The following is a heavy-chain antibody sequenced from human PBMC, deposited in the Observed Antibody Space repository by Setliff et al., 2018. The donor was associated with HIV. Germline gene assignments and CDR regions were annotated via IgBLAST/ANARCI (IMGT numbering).Heavy chain of an antibody. Sequence: SETLSLTCAVYGGSFNGYYWSWIRQPPGKGLEWIGEVNHSGSTNYNPSLKSRVTMSVDTSENQFSLKLSSVTAADTAVYYCARIGTPRTIDYWGQGTLVTVSS. CDR1: GGSFNGYY. V-gene: IGHV4-34*01. CDR2: VNHSGST. J-gene: IGHJ4*02. D-gene: IGHD1-7*01. CDR3: ARIGTPRTIDY.